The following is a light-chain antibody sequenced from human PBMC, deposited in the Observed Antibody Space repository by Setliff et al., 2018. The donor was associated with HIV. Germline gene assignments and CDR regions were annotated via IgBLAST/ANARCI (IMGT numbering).Light chain of an antibody. CDR1: ALPKQY. CDR3: QSAHSSGMLYV. Sequence: SYELTQPPSVSVSPGHTARITCSGDALPKQYAYWYQQKPGQAPVLVIYKDTERPSGIPERFSGSSSGTTVTLTISGVQAEDEADYYCQSAHSSGMLYVFGAGTKVT. CDR2: KDT. V-gene: IGLV3-25*03. J-gene: IGLJ1*01.